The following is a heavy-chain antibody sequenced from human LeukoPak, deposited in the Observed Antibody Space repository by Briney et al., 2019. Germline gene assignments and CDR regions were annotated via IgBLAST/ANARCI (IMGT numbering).Heavy chain of an antibody. CDR3: ATTGVVPAAIRRGYSYGFGY. D-gene: IGHD2-2*02. V-gene: IGHV3-23*01. CDR2: ISGSGGST. J-gene: IGHJ4*02. CDR1: GFTFSSYA. Sequence: GGSLRLSCAASGFTFSSYAMSWVRQAPGKGLEWVSAISGSGGSTYYADSVKGRFTISRDNSKNTLYLQMNSLRAEDTAVYYCATTGVVPAAIRRGYSYGFGYWGQGTLVTVSS.